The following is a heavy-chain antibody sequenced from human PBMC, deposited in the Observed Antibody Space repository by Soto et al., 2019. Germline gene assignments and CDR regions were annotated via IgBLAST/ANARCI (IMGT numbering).Heavy chain of an antibody. CDR2: IWYDGSNK. Sequence: GGSLRLSCAASGFTFSSYGMHWVRQAPGKGLEWVAVIWYDGSNKYYADSVKGRFTISRDNSKNTLYLQMNSLRAEDTAVYYCARAKKRYNWNLKNEYYYGMDVWGQGTTVTVSS. D-gene: IGHD1-7*01. CDR1: GFTFSSYG. J-gene: IGHJ6*02. V-gene: IGHV3-33*01. CDR3: ARAKKRYNWNLKNEYYYGMDV.